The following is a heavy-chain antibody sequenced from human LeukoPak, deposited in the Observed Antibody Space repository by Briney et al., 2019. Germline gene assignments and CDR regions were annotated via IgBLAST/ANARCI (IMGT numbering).Heavy chain of an antibody. D-gene: IGHD3-10*01. J-gene: IGHJ4*02. CDR2: INGDGSTT. Sequence: PGGSLTLSCTASAFTFSTYWINWVSQSQGKGLVWVALINGDGSTTTHADSVKGRFTISRDNAKNTAYLQMNSLRDEDTAVYFCARDYAGSPDYWGQGTLVTVSA. CDR3: ARDYAGSPDY. V-gene: IGHV3-74*03. CDR1: AFTFSTYW.